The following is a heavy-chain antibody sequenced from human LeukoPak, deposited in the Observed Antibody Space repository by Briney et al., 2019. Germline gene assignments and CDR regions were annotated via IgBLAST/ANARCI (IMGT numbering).Heavy chain of an antibody. D-gene: IGHD6-13*01. V-gene: IGHV4-61*09. CDR2: IYTSGST. Sequence: SEALSLTCTVSGGSISSGSYYWSWIRQPAGKGLEWIGHIYTSGSTNYNPSLKSRVTISVDTSKNQFSLKLSSVTAADTAVYYCARGRVVAAAGQHWFDPWGQGTLVTVSS. J-gene: IGHJ5*02. CDR3: ARGRVVAAAGQHWFDP. CDR1: GGSISSGSYY.